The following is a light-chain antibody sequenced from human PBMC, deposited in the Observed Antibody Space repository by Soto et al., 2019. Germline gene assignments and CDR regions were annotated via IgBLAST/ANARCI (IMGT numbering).Light chain of an antibody. V-gene: IGKV1-5*01. Sequence: DIHLTQSPSTLSASVGDRVTITCRASQSFSSWLAWYQQKPGKAPKLLIYGVSSLESGVPSRFSGSGSGTEFTLTISSLQSDDFATYYCQQYNTFSPTFGPGTKVEIK. CDR2: GVS. CDR1: QSFSSW. CDR3: QQYNTFSPT. J-gene: IGKJ1*01.